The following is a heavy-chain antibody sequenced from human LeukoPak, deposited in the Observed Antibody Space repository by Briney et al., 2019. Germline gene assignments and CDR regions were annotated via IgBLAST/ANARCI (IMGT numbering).Heavy chain of an antibody. V-gene: IGHV1-69*04. CDR2: IIPIFGIA. J-gene: IGHJ4*02. Sequence: SVKVSCKASGGTFSSYAISWVRQAPGQGLEWMGRIIPIFGIANYAQKFQGRVTITADKSTSTAYMELSSLRSEDTAVCYCARVRYYDSSGYTSQLDYWGQGTLVTVSS. CDR3: ARVRYYDSSGYTSQLDY. CDR1: GGTFSSYA. D-gene: IGHD3-22*01.